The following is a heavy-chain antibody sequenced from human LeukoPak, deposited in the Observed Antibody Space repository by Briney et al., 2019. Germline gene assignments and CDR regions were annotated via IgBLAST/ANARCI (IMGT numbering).Heavy chain of an antibody. D-gene: IGHD2-15*01. Sequence: ASVKVSCKASGFTFTSSAMQWVRQARGQRLEWIVWIVVASGNTNSAQKFQERVTITRDMSTSTAYMERSRLRSQDTAVYYCAADPNYRYGGSGNAGHSDIWGQGTMVSVSS. CDR1: GFTFTSSA. V-gene: IGHV1-58*02. CDR3: AADPNYRYGGSGNAGHSDI. CDR2: IVVASGNT. J-gene: IGHJ3*02.